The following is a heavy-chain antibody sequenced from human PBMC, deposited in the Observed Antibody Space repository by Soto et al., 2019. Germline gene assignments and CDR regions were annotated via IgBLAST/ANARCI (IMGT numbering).Heavy chain of an antibody. D-gene: IGHD2-2*01. J-gene: IGHJ4*02. CDR2: IYFSGSA. Sequence: PSETLSLTCTVSGGSITSYYWSWIRQPPGKGLEWIGYIYFSGSANYNPSLKSRVTMSVDTSKNQFSLKLSSVTAADTAVYYCARESRYCSSITCPLFDYWGQGTLVTVSS. V-gene: IGHV4-59*01. CDR3: ARESRYCSSITCPLFDY. CDR1: GGSITSYY.